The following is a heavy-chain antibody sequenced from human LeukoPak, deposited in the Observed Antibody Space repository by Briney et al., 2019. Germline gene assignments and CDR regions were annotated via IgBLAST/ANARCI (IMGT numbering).Heavy chain of an antibody. Sequence: GGSLRLSCAASGFTFSNNNMYWARQAPGMGLEWVSSISSGSGYIYYADSVKGRFTISRDNAKNSLYLQMNSLRAEDTAVYYCAKEMATTNSWGQGTLVTVSS. V-gene: IGHV3-21*01. CDR1: GFTFSNNN. J-gene: IGHJ4*02. CDR3: AKEMATTNS. D-gene: IGHD1-26*01. CDR2: ISSGSGYI.